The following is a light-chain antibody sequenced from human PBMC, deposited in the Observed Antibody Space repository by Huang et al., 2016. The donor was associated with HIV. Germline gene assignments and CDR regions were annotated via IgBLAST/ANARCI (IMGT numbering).Light chain of an antibody. CDR2: LGL. J-gene: IGKJ2*01. CDR1: QSLLHSNEYNY. Sequence: DIVMTQFPLSLPVSPGEPASISCRSSQSLLHSNEYNYVDWYLQKPGQPPQLLIYLGLDRASGVPDRFSGSGSGTDFTLKISKVEAEDVGIYYCMQALQTPYTFGQGTKLEI. CDR3: MQALQTPYT. V-gene: IGKV2-28*01.